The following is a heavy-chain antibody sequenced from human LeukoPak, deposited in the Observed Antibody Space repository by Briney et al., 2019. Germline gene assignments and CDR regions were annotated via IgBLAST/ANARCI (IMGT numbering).Heavy chain of an antibody. J-gene: IGHJ4*02. V-gene: IGHV3-66*01. CDR2: IYSGGST. CDR3: ARTAYDYGDYDYFDY. D-gene: IGHD4-17*01. CDR1: GFTVSSNY. Sequence: PGGSLRLSCAASGFTVSSNYMSWVRQAPGKGLEWVSVIYSGGSTYYADSVKGRFTISRDNSKNTLYLQMNSLRAEDTAVCYCARTAYDYGDYDYFDYWGQGTLVTVSS.